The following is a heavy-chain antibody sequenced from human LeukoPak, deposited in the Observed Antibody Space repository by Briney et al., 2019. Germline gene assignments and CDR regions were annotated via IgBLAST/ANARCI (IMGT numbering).Heavy chain of an antibody. CDR2: ISGSGGST. CDR3: AKDQDSSGWEAFDY. Sequence: GGSLRLSCAASGFTFSSYAMSWVRQAPGKGLEWVSAISGSGGSTYYADSVKGRFTISRDNPKNTLYLQMNSLRAEDTAVYYCAKDQDSSGWEAFDYWGQGTLVTVSS. J-gene: IGHJ4*02. V-gene: IGHV3-23*01. CDR1: GFTFSSYA. D-gene: IGHD6-19*01.